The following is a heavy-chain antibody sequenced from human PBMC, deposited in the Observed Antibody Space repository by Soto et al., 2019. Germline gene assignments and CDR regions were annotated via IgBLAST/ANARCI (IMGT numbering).Heavy chain of an antibody. Sequence: QVQLQESGPGLVKPSETLSLTCAVSGGSIDNFYWSWIRQPPGKPLEWIGYIYFRGTSYYHPSLDSRVTISLDASKNQFSLNLSSMTAADTPVYYCARSSGYATPLDQWGQGTLVTVSS. V-gene: IGHV4-59*12. CDR3: ARSSGYATPLDQ. CDR1: GGSIDNFY. CDR2: IYFRGTS. J-gene: IGHJ4*02. D-gene: IGHD3-22*01.